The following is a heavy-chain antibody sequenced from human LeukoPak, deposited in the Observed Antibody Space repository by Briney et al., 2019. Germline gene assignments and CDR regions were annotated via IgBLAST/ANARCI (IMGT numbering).Heavy chain of an antibody. D-gene: IGHD1-1*01. CDR2: IRSKADGGTT. CDR3: TTGHSNDGS. Sequence: GGSLRLSCAASGFTFSDYQMSWVRQAPGGGLEWVGRIRSKADGGTTDYAAPVNGRFTISRDDSKNTLCLQMNSLKTEDTAVYYCTTGHSNDGSWGQGTLVTVSS. CDR1: GFTFSDYQ. J-gene: IGHJ5*02. V-gene: IGHV3-15*01.